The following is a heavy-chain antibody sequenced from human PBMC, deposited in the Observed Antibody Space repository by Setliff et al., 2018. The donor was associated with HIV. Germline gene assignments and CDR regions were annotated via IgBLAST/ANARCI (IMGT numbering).Heavy chain of an antibody. D-gene: IGHD4-4*01. V-gene: IGHV4-34*01. Sequence: PSETLSLTCAVSGYSISSGCYWTWIRQPPGKGLEWIGEINHSGSTNYNPSLKSRVTISIDTSKNQFSLKLSSVTAADTAMYYCARGRMATVLIRNWIDPWGQGSLVTVSS. CDR3: ARGRMATVLIRNWIDP. CDR2: INHSGST. J-gene: IGHJ5*02. CDR1: GYSISSGCY.